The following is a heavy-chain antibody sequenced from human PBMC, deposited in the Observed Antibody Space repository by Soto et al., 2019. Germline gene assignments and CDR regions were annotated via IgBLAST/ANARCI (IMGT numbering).Heavy chain of an antibody. V-gene: IGHV3-23*01. J-gene: IGHJ4*02. CDR3: AKVAWRVSYYEVGCYFDY. CDR1: GFTFSSYA. CDR2: ISGSGGST. Sequence: PGGSLRLSCAASGFTFSSYAMSWVRQAPGKGLECVSAISGSGGSTYYAHSVTGRFTISSDNSKTTLYLQMNRLSAEDTAVYYCAKVAWRVSYYEVGCYFDYWGQGTLVTVYS. D-gene: IGHD1-26*01.